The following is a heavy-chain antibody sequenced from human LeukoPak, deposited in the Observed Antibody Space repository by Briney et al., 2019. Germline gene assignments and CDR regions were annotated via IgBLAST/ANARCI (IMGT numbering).Heavy chain of an antibody. CDR2: INHSGST. Sequence: SETQSLTCAVYGGSFSGYYWSWIRQPPGKGLEWIGEINHSGSTNYNPSLKSRVTISVDTSKNQFSLKLSSVTAADTAVYYCARGRCSGGSCYSSNWFDPWGQGTLVTVSS. CDR1: GGSFSGYY. D-gene: IGHD2-15*01. V-gene: IGHV4-34*01. CDR3: ARGRCSGGSCYSSNWFDP. J-gene: IGHJ5*02.